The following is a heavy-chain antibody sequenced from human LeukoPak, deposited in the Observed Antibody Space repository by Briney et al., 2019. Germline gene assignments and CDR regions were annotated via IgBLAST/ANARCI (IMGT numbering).Heavy chain of an antibody. V-gene: IGHV3-23*01. Sequence: QPGGSLRLSCAASGFTFSSYAMSWVRQAPGKGLEWVSSITSSGAATYYADSVKGRFTISRDNSDNTLYLHMNSLRAEDTAVYYCAKDRPNYYGSNGHYYKLNGDCWGQGTLVTVSS. CDR3: AKDRPNYYGSNGHYYKLNGDC. CDR2: ITSSGAAT. D-gene: IGHD3-22*01. J-gene: IGHJ4*02. CDR1: GFTFSSYA.